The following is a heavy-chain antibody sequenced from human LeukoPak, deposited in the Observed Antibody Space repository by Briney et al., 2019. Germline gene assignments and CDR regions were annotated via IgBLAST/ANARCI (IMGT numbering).Heavy chain of an antibody. V-gene: IGHV3-21*04. CDR1: GFTFSSYS. CDR2: ISSSSSYI. Sequence: GGSLRLSCAASGFTFSSYSMNWVRQAPGKGLEWVSSISSSSSYIYYAASVKGRFTVSRDNSKNTAYLQMNSLRAEDSAIYYCAKGGSAYYYYYNMDVWGQGTTVTVSS. J-gene: IGHJ6*02. CDR3: AKGGSAYYYYYNMDV. D-gene: IGHD3-10*01.